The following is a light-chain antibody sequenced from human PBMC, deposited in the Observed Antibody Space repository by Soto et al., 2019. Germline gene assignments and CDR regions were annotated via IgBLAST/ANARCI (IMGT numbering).Light chain of an antibody. V-gene: IGKV3-11*01. CDR2: GAS. Sequence: TQYPSSRSTAVGDRVTESCGASQSISSRLAWYQQKPGQAPRLLIYGASNRATGIPARFSGSGSGAAFTLTIRSLEPEGSAVSYCQQRSSWPITFGQGTRLEI. CDR3: QQRSSWPIT. CDR1: QSISSR. J-gene: IGKJ5*01.